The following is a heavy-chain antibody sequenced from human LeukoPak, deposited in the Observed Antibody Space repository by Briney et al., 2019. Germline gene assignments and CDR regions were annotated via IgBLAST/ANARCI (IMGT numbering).Heavy chain of an antibody. Sequence: PGGSLRLSCAASGFTFSSYSMNWIRQAPGKGLEWVSSISSSSSYIYYADSVKGRFTISRDNAKNSLYLQMNSLRAKDTAVYYCARDPGQWLVHFDYWGQGTLVTVSS. CDR2: ISSSSSYI. CDR3: ARDPGQWLVHFDY. CDR1: GFTFSSYS. V-gene: IGHV3-21*01. J-gene: IGHJ4*02. D-gene: IGHD6-19*01.